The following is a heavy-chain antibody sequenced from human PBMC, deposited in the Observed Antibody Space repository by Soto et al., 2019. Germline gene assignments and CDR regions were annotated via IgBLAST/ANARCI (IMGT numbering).Heavy chain of an antibody. J-gene: IGHJ4*01. Sequence: SETLSLTCKVSGGSVTNSTYHWGWIRQTPGKGPEWIATLYYRGTTDYNSALRSRATMSVDTSKDHFSLTLSSVTVADTAVYFCFGVLAAKLEYWGHGTPVTVSS. D-gene: IGHD3-16*01. CDR1: GGSVTNSTYH. CDR2: LYYRGTT. CDR3: FGVLAAKLEY. V-gene: IGHV4-39*02.